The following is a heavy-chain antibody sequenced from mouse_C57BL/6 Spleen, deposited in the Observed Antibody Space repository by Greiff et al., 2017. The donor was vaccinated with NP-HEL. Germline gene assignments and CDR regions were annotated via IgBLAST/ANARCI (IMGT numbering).Heavy chain of an antibody. CDR1: GYTFTDYY. D-gene: IGHD2-4*01. Sequence: QVQLQQSGAELVRPGASVKLSCKASGYTFTDYYINWVKQRPGQGLEWIARIYPGSGNTYYNEKFKGKATLTAEKSSSTAYMQLSSLTSEDSAVYFCAREDDYSYYFDYWGQGTTLTVSS. J-gene: IGHJ2*01. CDR2: IYPGSGNT. V-gene: IGHV1-76*01. CDR3: AREDDYSYYFDY.